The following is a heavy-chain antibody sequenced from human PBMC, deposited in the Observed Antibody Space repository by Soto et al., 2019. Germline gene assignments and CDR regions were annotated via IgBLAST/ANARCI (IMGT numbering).Heavy chain of an antibody. V-gene: IGHV4-59*01. CDR1: GVSITNFY. J-gene: IGHJ5*02. CDR3: ARASPGTIIS. Sequence: SETLSLTCSVSGVSITNFYWSWIRQPPGKGLESIGYIYYTGSTNYNPSLKSRVTISVDTSKNQFSLKLSSVTAADTAVYYCARASPGTIISWGQGTLVTVS. D-gene: IGHD2-8*01. CDR2: IYYTGST.